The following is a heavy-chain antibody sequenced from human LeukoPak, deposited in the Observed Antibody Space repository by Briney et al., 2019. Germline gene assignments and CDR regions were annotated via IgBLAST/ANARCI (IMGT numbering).Heavy chain of an antibody. J-gene: IGHJ4*02. D-gene: IGHD2-15*01. V-gene: IGHV4-30-2*01. Sequence: SETLSLTCAVSGGTISSGGYSWSLIRQPPGKGLEWIGYIYHSGSTYYNPSLKSRVTISVDRSKNQFSLKLSSVTAADTAVYYCARGVAATDFLDYWGQGTLVTVSS. CDR2: IYHSGST. CDR1: GGTISSGGYS. CDR3: ARGVAATDFLDY.